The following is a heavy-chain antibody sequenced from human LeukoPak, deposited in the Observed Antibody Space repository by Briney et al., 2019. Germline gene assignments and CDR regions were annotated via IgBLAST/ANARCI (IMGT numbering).Heavy chain of an antibody. V-gene: IGHV1-2*02. D-gene: IGHD3-22*01. CDR1: GYTFTGHY. J-gene: IGHJ4*02. CDR2: INPDSGGT. CDR3: ARQVLTGMIVVVITKFDY. Sequence: ASVKVSCKASGYTFTGHYMHWVRQAPGQGLEWMGWINPDSGGTNYAQKFQGRVTISVDTSKNQFSLKLSSVTAADTAVYYCARQVLTGMIVVVITKFDYWGQGTLVTVSS.